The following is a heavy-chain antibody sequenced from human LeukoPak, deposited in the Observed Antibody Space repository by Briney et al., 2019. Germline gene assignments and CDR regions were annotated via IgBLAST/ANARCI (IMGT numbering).Heavy chain of an antibody. D-gene: IGHD2-21*02. CDR3: AGGDPAAYFQH. Sequence: SQTLSLTCTVSGASISSGAYYWSWIRQHPGKGLEWIGYIYSSGTTYYNPSLKSRVTISLDASENQFSLKLSSVTAADTAVYYCAGGDPAAYFQHWGQGTLVTVSS. J-gene: IGHJ1*01. CDR2: IYSSGTT. CDR1: GASISSGAYY. V-gene: IGHV4-31*03.